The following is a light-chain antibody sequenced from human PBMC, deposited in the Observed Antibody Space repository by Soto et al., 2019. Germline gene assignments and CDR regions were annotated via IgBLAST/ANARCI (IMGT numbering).Light chain of an antibody. V-gene: IGKV3-11*01. CDR1: QSVSSS. CDR2: AAS. Sequence: EIVLTQSPATLSLSPGERATLSCRASQSVSSSLAWYQQKPGQAPRLLIYAASNRATDIPTRFSGSGSGTDFTLTISSLEPEDFGVYYCQQRSDWPPSLTFGGGTKVDIK. J-gene: IGKJ4*01. CDR3: QQRSDWPPSLT.